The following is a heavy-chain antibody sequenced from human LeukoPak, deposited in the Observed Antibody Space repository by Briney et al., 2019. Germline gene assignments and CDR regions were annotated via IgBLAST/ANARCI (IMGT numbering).Heavy chain of an antibody. CDR3: AREPYYDSSGYHPAGTSSHFDY. CDR1: GGSISSYY. V-gene: IGHV4-4*07. D-gene: IGHD3-22*01. J-gene: IGHJ4*02. CDR2: IYTSGST. Sequence: SETLSLTCTVSGGSISSYYWSWIRQPAGKGLEWIGRIYTSGSTNYNPSLKSRVTMSVDTSKNQFSLKLSSVTAADTAVYYCAREPYYDSSGYHPAGTSSHFDYWGQGTLVTVSS.